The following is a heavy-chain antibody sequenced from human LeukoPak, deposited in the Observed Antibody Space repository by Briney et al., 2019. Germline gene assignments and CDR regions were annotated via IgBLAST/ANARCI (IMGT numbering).Heavy chain of an antibody. J-gene: IGHJ5*02. CDR2: IYYSGST. CDR1: GGSISSSSYY. Sequence: PSETLSLTCTVSGGSISSSSYYWGWIRQPPGKGLEWIGSIYYSGSTYYNPSLKSRVTISVDTSKNQFSLKLSSVTAADTAVYYCARHGGIAVSWGQGTLVTVSS. D-gene: IGHD6-19*01. CDR3: ARHGGIAVS. V-gene: IGHV4-39*01.